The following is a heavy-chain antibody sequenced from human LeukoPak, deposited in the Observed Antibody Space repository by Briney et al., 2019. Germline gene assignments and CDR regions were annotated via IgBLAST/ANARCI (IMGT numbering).Heavy chain of an antibody. V-gene: IGHV4-34*01. CDR1: GGSFSGYY. D-gene: IGHD3-16*01. J-gene: IGHJ3*02. Sequence: KPSETLSLTCAVYGGSFSGYYWSWIRQPPGKGLEWIGAINHSGSTNYNSSLKSRVTISVDTSKNQFSLKLSSVTAADTALYYCARGEYDYAWGSYSPNAFAMWGQGTMVTVSS. CDR3: ARGEYDYAWGSYSPNAFAM. CDR2: INHSGST.